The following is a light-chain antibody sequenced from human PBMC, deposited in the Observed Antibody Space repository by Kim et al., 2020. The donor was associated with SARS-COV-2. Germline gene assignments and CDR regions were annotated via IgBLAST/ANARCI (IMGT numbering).Light chain of an antibody. CDR3: QQYYSTPYT. Sequence: RATINCKSSQSVLYSSINKNYLAWYQQKPGQPPKLLIYWASTRESGVPDRFSGSGSGTDFTLTISSLQAEDVAAYYCQQYYSTPYTFGQGTKLEI. J-gene: IGKJ2*01. CDR1: QSVLYSSINKNY. CDR2: WAS. V-gene: IGKV4-1*01.